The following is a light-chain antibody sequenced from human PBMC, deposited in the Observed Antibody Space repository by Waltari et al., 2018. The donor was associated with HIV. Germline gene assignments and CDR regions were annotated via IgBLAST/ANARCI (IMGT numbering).Light chain of an antibody. J-gene: IGKJ4*01. CDR3: QQSYSTPQT. CDR2: AAS. CDR1: QSISSY. V-gene: IGKV1-39*01. Sequence: DIQMTQSPSSLSASVGDRVTITCRASQSISSYLNWYQQKPGKAPKLLIYAASSLQSGVPSKFSGSGSVTDFTLTISSLQPEYFATYYCQQSYSTPQTFGGGTKVEIK.